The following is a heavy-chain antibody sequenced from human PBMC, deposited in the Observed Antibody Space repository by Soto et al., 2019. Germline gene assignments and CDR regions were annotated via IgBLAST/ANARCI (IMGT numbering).Heavy chain of an antibody. CDR1: GFTFSSYE. CDR2: ISGSDSTI. J-gene: IGHJ6*02. V-gene: IGHV3-48*03. Sequence: GGSLRLSCAASGFTFSSYEMNWVRQAPGEGLEWLSYISGSDSTIYYADSVRGRFTISRDNAKNSLYLEMNSLSAEDTAVYYCASGEVRLSSGAVYYYYYGMDVWGQGTTVTVSS. CDR3: ASGEVRLSSGAVYYYYYGMDV. D-gene: IGHD5-18*01.